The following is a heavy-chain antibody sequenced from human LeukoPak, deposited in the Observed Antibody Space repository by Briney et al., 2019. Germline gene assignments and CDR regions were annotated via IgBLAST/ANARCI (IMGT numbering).Heavy chain of an antibody. CDR2: IYYSGST. CDR1: GGSISSYY. CDR3: AGSYYYDSSGYYSNAFDI. J-gene: IGHJ3*02. D-gene: IGHD3-22*01. V-gene: IGHV4-59*01. Sequence: SETLSLTCTVSGGSISSYYWSWIRQPPGKGLEWIGYIYYSGSTNYNPSLKSRVTISVDTSNNHFSLKLSSVTAADTAVYYCAGSYYYDSSGYYSNAFDIWGLGTMVTVSS.